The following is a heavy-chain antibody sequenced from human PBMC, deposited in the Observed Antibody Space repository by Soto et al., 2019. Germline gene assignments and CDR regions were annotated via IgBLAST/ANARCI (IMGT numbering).Heavy chain of an antibody. V-gene: IGHV3-74*01. CDR1: GLTFSSYW. J-gene: IGHJ4*02. CDR2: ISTDGSVT. CDR3: ASAPYSSGWWGFEY. Sequence: EVQLVESGGGLVQPGGSLRLSCAASGLTFSSYWMHWVRQAPGKGLVWVSRISTDGSVTTYADSVKGRFTISRDNAKNTLYLQMSSLRTEDTAVYYCASAPYSSGWWGFEYWGQGTLVTVSS. D-gene: IGHD6-19*01.